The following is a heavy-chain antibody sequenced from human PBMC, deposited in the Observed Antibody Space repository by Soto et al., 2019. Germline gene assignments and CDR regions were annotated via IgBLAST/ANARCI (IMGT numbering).Heavy chain of an antibody. J-gene: IGHJ4*02. Sequence: SETLSLTCTVSGGSISSRSYYWGWIRQPPGKGLEWIGSFYYSGSTYYNPSLKSPVTISVDTSKNHFSLKLSSVTAADTAVYYCARPRSIVGATDYWGQGTLVTVSS. V-gene: IGHV4-39*01. D-gene: IGHD1-26*01. CDR2: FYYSGST. CDR3: ARPRSIVGATDY. CDR1: GGSISSRSYY.